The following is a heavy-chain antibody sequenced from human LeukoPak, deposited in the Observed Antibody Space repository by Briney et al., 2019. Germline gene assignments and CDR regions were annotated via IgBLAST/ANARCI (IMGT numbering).Heavy chain of an antibody. CDR1: GGSISRYY. Sequence: PSETLSLTCTVSGGSISRYYWSWIRQPPGKGLEWIGYIYYSGSTNYNPSLKSRVTISVDTSKNQFSLKLSSVTAADTAVYYCARVSSGYSYGPIDYWGQGTLVTVSS. J-gene: IGHJ4*02. V-gene: IGHV4-59*01. CDR2: IYYSGST. D-gene: IGHD5-18*01. CDR3: ARVSSGYSYGPIDY.